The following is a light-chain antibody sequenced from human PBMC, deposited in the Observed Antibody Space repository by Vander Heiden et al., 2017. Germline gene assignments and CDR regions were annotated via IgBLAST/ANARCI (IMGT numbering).Light chain of an antibody. CDR3: QQRTNWLSWT. V-gene: IGKV3-11*01. CDR2: NTS. Sequence: DIVLTQSTDTLSLSPGDRATPSRRASQRRSSDLAWYQQKPGQAPRLLIQNTSKRATGIPARFSGSGSGTDFTLTISSLEPEDFAVYYCQQRTNWLSWTFGQGTKVEIK. J-gene: IGKJ1*01. CDR1: QRRSSD.